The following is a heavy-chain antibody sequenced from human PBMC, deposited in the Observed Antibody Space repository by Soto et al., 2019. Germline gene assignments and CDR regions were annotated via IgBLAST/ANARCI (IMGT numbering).Heavy chain of an antibody. V-gene: IGHV4-59*08. CDR2: IYYSGST. Sequence: QVQLQESGPGLVKPSETLSLTCTVSGGSISSYYWSWIRQPPGKGLEWIGYIYYSGSTNYNPSLKSRVTISVDTSKNQFSLKLSSVTAADTAVYYCAMTTVTTLGPGWFDPWGQGTLVTVSS. J-gene: IGHJ5*02. CDR1: GGSISSYY. D-gene: IGHD4-17*01. CDR3: AMTTVTTLGPGWFDP.